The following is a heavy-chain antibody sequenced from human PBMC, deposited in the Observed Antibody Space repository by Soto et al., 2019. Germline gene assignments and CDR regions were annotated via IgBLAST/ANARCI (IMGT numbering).Heavy chain of an antibody. CDR1: GFTFSSYW. D-gene: IGHD2-15*01. J-gene: IGHJ4*02. CDR3: ARGDCSGGSCDSRTTRFDY. CDR2: IKQDGSEK. Sequence: EVQLVESGGGLVQPGGSLRLSCAASGFTFSSYWTSWVRQAPGKGLEWVANIKQDGSEKYYVDSVKGRFTISRENAKNYRYLQMNSRGAEETDVYYCARGDCSGGSCDSRTTRFDYGGQGSLVTVSS. V-gene: IGHV3-7*01.